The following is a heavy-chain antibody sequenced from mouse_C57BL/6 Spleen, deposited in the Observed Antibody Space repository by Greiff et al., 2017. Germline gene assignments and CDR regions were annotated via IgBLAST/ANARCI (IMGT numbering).Heavy chain of an antibody. CDR2: INPNNGGT. CDR3: ARYPPFITTVE. V-gene: IGHV1-26*01. Sequence: EVQLQQSGPELVKPGASVKISCKASGYTFTDYYMNWVKQSHGKSLEWIGDINPNNGGTSYNQKFKGKATLTVDKSSSTAYMELRSLTSEDSAVYYCARYPPFITTVEWGQGTTLTVSS. CDR1: GYTFTDYY. J-gene: IGHJ2*01. D-gene: IGHD1-1*01.